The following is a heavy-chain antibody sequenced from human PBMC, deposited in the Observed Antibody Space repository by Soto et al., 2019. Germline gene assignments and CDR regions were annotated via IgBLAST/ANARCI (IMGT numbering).Heavy chain of an antibody. V-gene: IGHV3-9*01. CDR1: GFTFDDYA. J-gene: IGHJ4*02. Sequence: VQLVESGGGLVQPGRSLRLSCAASGFTFDDYAMHWVRQAPGKGLEWVSGISWNSGSIGYADSVKGRFTISRDNAKNSLYLQMNSLRAEDTALYYCAKESGAVAGTPPLDYWGQGTLVTVSS. CDR3: AKESGAVAGTPPLDY. CDR2: ISWNSGSI. D-gene: IGHD6-19*01.